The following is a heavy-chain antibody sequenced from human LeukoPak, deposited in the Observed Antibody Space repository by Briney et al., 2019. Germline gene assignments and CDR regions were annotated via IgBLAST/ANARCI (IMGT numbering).Heavy chain of an antibody. Sequence: GRSLRLSCAASGFTFDDYAMHWVRQAPGKGLEWVSGISWNSGSIGYADSVKGRFTISRDNAKNSLYLQMNSLRAEDTALYYCEKNVRKVMVLVFFNMGGKGKMVT. D-gene: IGHD2-8*01. CDR1: GFTFDDYA. CDR2: ISWNSGSI. V-gene: IGHV3-9*01. CDR3: EKNVRKVMVLVFFNM. J-gene: IGHJ3*02.